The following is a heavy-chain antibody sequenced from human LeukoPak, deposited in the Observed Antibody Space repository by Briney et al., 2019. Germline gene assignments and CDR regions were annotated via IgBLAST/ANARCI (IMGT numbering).Heavy chain of an antibody. Sequence: ASVKVSCKASGYTFNGFYLHWVRQAPGQGLEWMGWINPNSGGTNYAQKFQGRVTMTRDTSISTAYVELSRLRSDDTAVYYCARWMATVTTPDYWGQGTLVAVSS. CDR3: ARWMATVTTPDY. CDR1: GYTFNGFY. D-gene: IGHD4-11*01. CDR2: INPNSGGT. V-gene: IGHV1-2*02. J-gene: IGHJ4*02.